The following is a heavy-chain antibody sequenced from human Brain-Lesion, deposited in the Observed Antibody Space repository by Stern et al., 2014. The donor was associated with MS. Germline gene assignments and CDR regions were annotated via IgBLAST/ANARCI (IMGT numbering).Heavy chain of an antibody. J-gene: IGHJ4*02. D-gene: IGHD3-10*01. Sequence: QITLKESGPVLVRPTETLTLTCTVSGISLSNARMGVSWIRQPPGKALEWLAHIFSNDEKSYNTSLRSRVTISRDISKSQVVLTLTNVDPADAATYYCTRSNMVRGRPFYWGQGILVAVS. CDR2: IFSNDEK. V-gene: IGHV2-26*01. CDR3: TRSNMVRGRPFY. CDR1: GISLSNARMG.